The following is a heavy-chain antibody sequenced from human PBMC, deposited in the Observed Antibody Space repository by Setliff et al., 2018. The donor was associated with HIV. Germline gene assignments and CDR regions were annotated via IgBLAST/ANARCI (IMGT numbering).Heavy chain of an antibody. J-gene: IGHJ4*02. Sequence: SVKVSCKASGGTFGIYGISWVRQAPGQGLEWMGGPIPMFGTANYAQKFQGRVTITADESTNTGYMELSGLRFEDTAVYYCARESACSSTSCPKVLDYWGQGTLVTVSS. CDR2: PIPMFGTA. D-gene: IGHD2-2*01. CDR3: ARESACSSTSCPKVLDY. CDR1: GGTFGIYG. V-gene: IGHV1-69*13.